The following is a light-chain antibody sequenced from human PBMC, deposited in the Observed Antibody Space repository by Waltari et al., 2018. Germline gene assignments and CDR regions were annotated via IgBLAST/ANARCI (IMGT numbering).Light chain of an antibody. J-gene: IGKJ4*01. Sequence: IQMTQSPSSLAASVGDRVTTTCRARQGIVSLLAWYQQKPGKVPILLISAASTLQTGVPPRFSGSGSGTEFTLTITSLQPEDVATYYCQKYNAAPLTFGGGTKVEIK. CDR3: QKYNAAPLT. CDR1: QGIVSL. CDR2: AAS. V-gene: IGKV1-27*01.